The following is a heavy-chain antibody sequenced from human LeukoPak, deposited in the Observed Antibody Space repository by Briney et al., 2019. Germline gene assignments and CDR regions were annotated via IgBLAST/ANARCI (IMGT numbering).Heavy chain of an antibody. V-gene: IGHV4-34*01. Sequence: PSETLSLTCAVYGGSFSGYYWSWIRQPPGKGLEWIVEINHSGSTNYNPSLTSRVTISVDTSKNQFSLKLSSVTAADTAVYYCARRSSPTATSGVGFDRWGQGTLVTVST. D-gene: IGHD2-2*01. CDR1: GGSFSGYY. CDR2: INHSGST. J-gene: IGHJ5*02. CDR3: ARRSSPTATSGVGFDR.